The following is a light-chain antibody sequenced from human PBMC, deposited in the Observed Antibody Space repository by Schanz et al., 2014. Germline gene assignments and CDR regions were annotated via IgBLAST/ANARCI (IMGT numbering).Light chain of an antibody. CDR3: QQSYSTPIT. CDR1: QSISSY. CDR2: AAS. V-gene: IGKV1-39*01. J-gene: IGKJ5*01. Sequence: DIQMTQSPSSLSASVGDRVTITCRASQSISSYLNWYQQKPGKAPNLLIYAASNLQGGVPSRFSGSGSGTDFTLTISSLQPEDFAAYYCQQSYSTPITFGQGTRLEIK.